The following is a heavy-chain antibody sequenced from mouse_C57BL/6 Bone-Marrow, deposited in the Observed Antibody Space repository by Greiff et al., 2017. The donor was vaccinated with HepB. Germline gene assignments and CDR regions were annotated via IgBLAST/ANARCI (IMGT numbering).Heavy chain of an antibody. CDR1: GYTFTSYW. CDR3: ASKGDYYGSSYWYFDV. Sequence: QVQLQQPGAELVRPGTSVKLSCKASGYTFTSYWMHWVKQRPGQGLEWIGVIDPSDSYTNYNQKFKGKATLTVDTSSSTAYMQLSSLTSEDSAVYYCASKGDYYGSSYWYFDVWGTGTMVTVSS. CDR2: IDPSDSYT. V-gene: IGHV1-59*01. D-gene: IGHD1-1*01. J-gene: IGHJ1*03.